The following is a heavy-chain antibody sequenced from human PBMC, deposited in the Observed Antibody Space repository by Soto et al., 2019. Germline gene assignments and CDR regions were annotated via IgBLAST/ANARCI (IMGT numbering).Heavy chain of an antibody. CDR2: IYYSGST. D-gene: IGHD3-22*01. Sequence: SETLSLTCTVSGGSISSGDYYWSWIRQPPGKGLEWIGYIYYSGSTYYNPSLKSRVTISVDTSKNQFSLKLSSVTAADTAVYYCAREWYYYDSSGYHNWFVLWGQGTLVTVSS. CDR1: GGSISSGDYY. V-gene: IGHV4-30-4*01. CDR3: AREWYYYDSSGYHNWFVL. J-gene: IGHJ5*02.